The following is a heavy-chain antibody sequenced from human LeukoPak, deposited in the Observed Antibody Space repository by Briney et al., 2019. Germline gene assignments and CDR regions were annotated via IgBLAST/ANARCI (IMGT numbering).Heavy chain of an antibody. V-gene: IGHV3-33*01. J-gene: IGHJ6*02. D-gene: IGHD5-18*01. CDR3: ASVIDTAMAWDV. CDR1: GFTFSSYG. CDR2: IWYDGSNK. Sequence: GGSLRLSCAASGFTFSSYGMHWVRQAPGKGLEWVAVIWYDGSNKYYADSVKGRFTISRDNSKNTLYLQMNSLRAEDTAVYYCASVIDTAMAWDVWGQGTTVTVSS.